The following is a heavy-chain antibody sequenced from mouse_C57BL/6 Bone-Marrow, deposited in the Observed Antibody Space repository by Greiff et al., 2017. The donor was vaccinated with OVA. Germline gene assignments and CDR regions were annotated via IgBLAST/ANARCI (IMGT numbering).Heavy chain of an antibody. CDR3: TRVSYEHRYYYAMYY. CDR2: ISSGGDYI. CDR1: GFTFSSYA. J-gene: IGHJ4*01. V-gene: IGHV5-9-1*02. D-gene: IGHD2-4*01. Sequence: EVMLVESGEGLVKPGGSLKLSCAASGFTFSSYAMSWVRQTPEKRLEWVAYISSGGDYIYYADTVKGPFTISRDNARDTLYLQMSSLKSEDTAMYYCTRVSYEHRYYYAMYYWGQGTSVTVSS.